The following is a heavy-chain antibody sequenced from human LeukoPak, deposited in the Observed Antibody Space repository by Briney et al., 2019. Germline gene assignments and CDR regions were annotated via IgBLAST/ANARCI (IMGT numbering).Heavy chain of an antibody. CDR3: ARHGVRRANWDTGGYFDY. CDR1: GYTFTSYG. CDR2: ISAYNGNT. V-gene: IGHV1-18*01. Sequence: ASVKVSCKASGYTFTSYGISWVRQAPGQGLEWMGWISAYNGNTNYAQKLQGRVTMTTDTSTSTAYMELRSLRSDDTAVYYCARHGVRRANWDTGGYFDYWGQGTLVTVSS. D-gene: IGHD7-27*01. J-gene: IGHJ4*02.